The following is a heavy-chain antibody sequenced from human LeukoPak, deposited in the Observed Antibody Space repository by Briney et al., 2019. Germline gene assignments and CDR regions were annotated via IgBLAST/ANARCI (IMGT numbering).Heavy chain of an antibody. D-gene: IGHD5-18*01. CDR3: ARDPIRGYSYGS. V-gene: IGHV4-30-4*01. Sequence: SETLSLTCAVYGGSFSGYYWSWIRQPPGKGLEWIGYIYYSGSTYCNPSLKSRVTISVDTSKNQFSLKLSSVTAADTAVYYCARDPIRGYSYGSWGQGTLVTVSS. J-gene: IGHJ5*02. CDR2: IYYSGST. CDR1: GGSFSGYY.